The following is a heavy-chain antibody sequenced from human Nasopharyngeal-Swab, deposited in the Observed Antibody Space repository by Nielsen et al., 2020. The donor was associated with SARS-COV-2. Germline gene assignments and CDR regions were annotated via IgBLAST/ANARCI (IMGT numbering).Heavy chain of an antibody. J-gene: IGHJ4*02. D-gene: IGHD5-18*01. CDR2: IDPSDSYT. CDR3: ARIVETAQEYDY. Sequence: PREGLEWMGRIDPSDSYTSYSPSFQGHVTISTDKSITTAYLQWSSLKASDTAVYYCARIVETAQEYDYWGQGTLVTVSS. V-gene: IGHV5-10-1*01.